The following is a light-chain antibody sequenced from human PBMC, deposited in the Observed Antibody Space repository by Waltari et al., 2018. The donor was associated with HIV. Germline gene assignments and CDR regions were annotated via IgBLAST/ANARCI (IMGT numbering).Light chain of an antibody. Sequence: DIQMTQSPSYLSASVGDRVTITCRASQNIRSNLNWYQQKPGKAPKLLIYTASSLQNRVPSRFSGSGSGTDFTLTISNLQPEDFATYHCQQSYSSPPTFGQGTNVEIK. J-gene: IGKJ1*01. CDR1: QNIRSN. CDR2: TAS. V-gene: IGKV1-39*01. CDR3: QQSYSSPPT.